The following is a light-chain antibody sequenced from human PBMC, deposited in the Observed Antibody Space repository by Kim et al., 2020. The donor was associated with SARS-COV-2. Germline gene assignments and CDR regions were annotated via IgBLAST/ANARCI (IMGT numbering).Light chain of an antibody. CDR2: SDT. CDR3: SAWDSSLSSWV. V-gene: IGLV10-54*01. J-gene: IGLJ3*02. Sequence: RPTGTLSRSGSRYNVVLQGAAWLQRHQGHPPKLLSYSDTNRPSVISERLSASRSGSTASLTITGLQPEDEADYYCSAWDSSLSSWVFGGGTQLTVL. CDR1: RYNVVLQG.